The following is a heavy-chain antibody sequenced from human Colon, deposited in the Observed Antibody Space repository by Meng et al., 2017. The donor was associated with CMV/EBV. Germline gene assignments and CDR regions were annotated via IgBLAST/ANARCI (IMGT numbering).Heavy chain of an antibody. V-gene: IGHV1-2*02. CDR3: AKPIYDYWSGYAEFDY. CDR1: GYFFTSFY. CDR2: INPNGGAT. D-gene: IGHD3-3*01. Sequence: PSVKVSCKASGYFFTSFYIHWVRQAPGQGLEWVGWINPNGGATNYAQKFRDRVSMTTDTSINIVYMELTRLRSDDTAVYYCAKPIYDYWSGYAEFDYWGQGTLVTVSS. J-gene: IGHJ4*02.